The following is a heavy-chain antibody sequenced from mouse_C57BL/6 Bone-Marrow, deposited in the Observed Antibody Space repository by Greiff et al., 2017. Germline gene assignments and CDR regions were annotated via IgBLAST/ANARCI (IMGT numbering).Heavy chain of an antibody. Sequence: VQLQQPGAELVKPGASVKVSCKASGYTFTSYWMHWVKQRPGQGLEWIGIIHPSDSATSYNQKFKGKATLTVDKSSSTAYMQLSSLTSEDSAVYDGAIGRLHPSYWYFDVWGTGTTVTVSS. D-gene: IGHD2-2*01. CDR1: GYTFTSYW. CDR2: IHPSDSAT. J-gene: IGHJ1*03. CDR3: AIGRLHPSYWYFDV. V-gene: IGHV1-74*01.